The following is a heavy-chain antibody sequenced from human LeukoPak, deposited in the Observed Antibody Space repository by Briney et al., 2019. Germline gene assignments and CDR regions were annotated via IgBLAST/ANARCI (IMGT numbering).Heavy chain of an antibody. CDR2: ILTSGGT. CDR3: ARDRGDFTAAFDI. D-gene: IGHD2-8*02. Sequence: SETLSLTCTVSGYSISSGYYWSWIRQPAGKGLEYIGRILTSGGTNYNSSLKSRVTMSVDTSKNQFSLKLSSVTAADTAVYYCARDRGDFTAAFDIWGQGTMVTVSS. CDR1: GYSISSGYY. J-gene: IGHJ3*02. V-gene: IGHV4-61*02.